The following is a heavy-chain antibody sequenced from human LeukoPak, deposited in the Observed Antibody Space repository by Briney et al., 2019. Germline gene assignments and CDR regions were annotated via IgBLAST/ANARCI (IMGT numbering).Heavy chain of an antibody. CDR1: GVSISSNAYY. CDR3: AYSGSYGHLGY. V-gene: IGHV4-39*01. CDR2: IYSSVST. D-gene: IGHD1-26*01. J-gene: IGHJ4*02. Sequence: SETLSLTCTVSGVSISSNAYYWAWIRQPPGKRLEWIGSIYSSVSTYYNPSLKSRVTISVDTSKNQFSLRLSSVTAADTALYYCAYSGSYGHLGYWGQGIPVTVSS.